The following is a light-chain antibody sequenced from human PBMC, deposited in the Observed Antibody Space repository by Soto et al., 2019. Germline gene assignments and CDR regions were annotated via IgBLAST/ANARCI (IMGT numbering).Light chain of an antibody. Sequence: QLVLTQSPSASASLGASVKPTCTLSSGHSSYAIAWHQQQPEKGPRYLMKLNNDGSHSKGDGIPDRFSGSSSGAERYLTISSLQSEDEADYYCQTWGTGTWVFGGGTKVTVL. J-gene: IGLJ3*02. CDR1: SGHSSYA. CDR2: LNNDGSH. V-gene: IGLV4-69*01. CDR3: QTWGTGTWV.